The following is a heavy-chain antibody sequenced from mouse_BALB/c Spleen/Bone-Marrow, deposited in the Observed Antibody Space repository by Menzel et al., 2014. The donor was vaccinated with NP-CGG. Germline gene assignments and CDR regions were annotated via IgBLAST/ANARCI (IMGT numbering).Heavy chain of an antibody. D-gene: IGHD2-14*01. J-gene: IGHJ3*01. V-gene: IGHV1-7*01. CDR2: INPSTGYT. CDR1: GYTFTSYW. Sequence: QVQLQQSGAELAKPGASVKMSCKASGYTFTSYWMHWVKQRPGQGLEWIGYINPSTGYTEYNQKFKDKATLTADKSSSTANMQLSSRTAEDPAVYNCARAEVYRYPFSYWCQGTLATVSA. CDR3: ARAEVYRYPFSY.